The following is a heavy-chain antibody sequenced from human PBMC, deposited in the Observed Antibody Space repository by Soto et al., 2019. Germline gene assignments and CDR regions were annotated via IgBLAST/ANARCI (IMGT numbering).Heavy chain of an antibody. CDR1: GFTFSSYA. Sequence: EVPLLESGGGLVQPGGSLRLSCAASGFTFSSYAMSWVRQAPGKGLEWVSAISGSGGSTYYADAVKGRFTISRDNSKSAQYLKMNSLRAEDTAVYYCAKLKGWFGEIDYGVQGTLVTVSS. J-gene: IGHJ4*02. V-gene: IGHV3-23*01. D-gene: IGHD3-10*01. CDR3: AKLKGWFGEIDY. CDR2: ISGSGGST.